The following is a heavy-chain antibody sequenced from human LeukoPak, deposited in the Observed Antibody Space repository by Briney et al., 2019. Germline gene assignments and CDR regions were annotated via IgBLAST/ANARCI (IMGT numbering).Heavy chain of an antibody. D-gene: IGHD2-15*01. J-gene: IGHJ2*01. CDR1: GVSISNYY. CDR3: ARDLRGPLAYFDL. V-gene: IGHV4-59*01. Sequence: PSETLSLTCTVSGVSISNYYLHWLRQPPGKGLEWIGYIYYSGSTNYNPSLKSRVTISVDTSKNQFSLKLSSVTAADTAVYNCARDLRGPLAYFDLWGRGTLVTVSS. CDR2: IYYSGST.